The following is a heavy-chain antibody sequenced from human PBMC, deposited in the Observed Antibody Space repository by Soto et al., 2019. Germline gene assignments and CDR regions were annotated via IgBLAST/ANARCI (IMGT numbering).Heavy chain of an antibody. V-gene: IGHV5-51*01. CDR2: IYPGDSDT. Sequence: GESLKISCKGSGYSFTSYWIGWVRQMPGKGLEWMGIIYPGDSDTRYSPSFQGHVTIPADKSLSTAYLEWSSLKASDTALYCCARQRLRSLRGSRIAAAGTGPGFDYWGQGTLVTVSS. D-gene: IGHD6-13*01. J-gene: IGHJ4*02. CDR3: ARQRLRSLRGSRIAAAGTGPGFDY. CDR1: GYSFTSYW.